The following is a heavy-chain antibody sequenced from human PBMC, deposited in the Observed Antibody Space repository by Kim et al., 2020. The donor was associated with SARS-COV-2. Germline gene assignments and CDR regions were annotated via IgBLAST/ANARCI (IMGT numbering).Heavy chain of an antibody. D-gene: IGHD3-16*01. V-gene: IGHV3-23*01. CDR1: GFTFSTYA. CDR3: AKGSKGATYYFDY. J-gene: IGHJ4*02. Sequence: GGSLRLSCAASGFTFSTYAMSWVRQAPGKGLEWVSAISTSGGSTYYADSVKGRFTISRDNSKNTLYLQMNSLRAEDTAVYYCAKGSKGATYYFDYWGQGTLVTVSS. CDR2: ISTSGGST.